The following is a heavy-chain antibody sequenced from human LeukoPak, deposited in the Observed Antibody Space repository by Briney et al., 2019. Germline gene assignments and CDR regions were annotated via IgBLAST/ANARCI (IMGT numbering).Heavy chain of an antibody. V-gene: IGHV3-23*01. D-gene: IGHD3-10*01. CDR2: ISGSGDRT. Sequence: GGSLRLSCAASGFTFSSYSMSWVRQAPGKGLGWVSGISGSGDRTYYADAVKGRFTISRDNSKNTVYLQMDSLRAEDTAVYYCANSRGHGSGNLWGQGTLVTVSS. J-gene: IGHJ5*02. CDR1: GFTFSSYS. CDR3: ANSRGHGSGNL.